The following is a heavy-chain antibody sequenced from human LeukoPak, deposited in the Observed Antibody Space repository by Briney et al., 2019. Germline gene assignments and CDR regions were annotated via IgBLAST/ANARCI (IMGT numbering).Heavy chain of an antibody. CDR1: GFTFSDYY. V-gene: IGHV3-11*01. Sequence: GGSLRLSCAASGFTFSDYYMSWIRQAPGKGLEWVSYISSSGSTIYYADSVKGRFTISRDNAKNSLYLQMNSLRAEDTAVYYCARVLRGAVAGTIWFDPWGQGTLVTVSS. D-gene: IGHD6-19*01. J-gene: IGHJ5*02. CDR2: ISSSGSTI. CDR3: ARVLRGAVAGTIWFDP.